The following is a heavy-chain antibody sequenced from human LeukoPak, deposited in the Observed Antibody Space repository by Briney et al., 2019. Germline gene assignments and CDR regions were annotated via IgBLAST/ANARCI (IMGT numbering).Heavy chain of an antibody. J-gene: IGHJ4*02. CDR1: GGSISSYY. V-gene: IGHV4-59*01. CDR2: IYYSGST. CDR3: ARAPELYYFDC. Sequence: PSETLSLTCTVSGGSISSYYWSWNRQPPGKGLEWIGYIYYSGSTSYNPSLKSRVTISVDTSKNQFSLNLNSVTAADTAVYYCARAPELYYFDCWGQGTLVTVSS. D-gene: IGHD3-10*01.